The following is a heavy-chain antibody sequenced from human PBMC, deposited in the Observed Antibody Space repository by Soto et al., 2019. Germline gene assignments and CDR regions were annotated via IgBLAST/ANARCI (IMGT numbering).Heavy chain of an antibody. CDR2: ISYDGSNK. CDR1: GFTFSSYA. D-gene: IGHD5-18*01. J-gene: IGHJ5*02. Sequence: GGSLRLSCAASGFTFSSYAMHWVRQAPGKGLEWVAVISYDGSNKYYADSVKGRFTISRDNSKNTLYLQMNSLRAEDTAVYYCARAGYSYGFSIPFDPWGQGTLVTVSS. V-gene: IGHV3-30-3*01. CDR3: ARAGYSYGFSIPFDP.